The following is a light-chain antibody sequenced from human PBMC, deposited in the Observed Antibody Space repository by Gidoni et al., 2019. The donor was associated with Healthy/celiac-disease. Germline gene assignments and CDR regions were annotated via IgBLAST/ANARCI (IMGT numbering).Light chain of an antibody. CDR1: QSISTY. CDR3: QQSYSTPLT. V-gene: IGKV1-39*01. Sequence: IQKTQSPSSLSASVGDRVTISCRASQSISTYLNWYQQTPGKASKLLIYAASRLHTGVPSRFSGGGSGTDFTLTISSLQPEDFATYFCQQSYSTPLTFGRGTNVEIK. CDR2: AAS. J-gene: IGKJ4*02.